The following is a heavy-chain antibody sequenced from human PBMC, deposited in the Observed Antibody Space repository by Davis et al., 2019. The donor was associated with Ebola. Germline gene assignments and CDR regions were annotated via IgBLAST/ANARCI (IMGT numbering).Heavy chain of an antibody. J-gene: IGHJ4*02. CDR3: AREADNRWKLPLDY. V-gene: IGHV1-2*02. CDR1: GYTFTGYY. D-gene: IGHD1-26*01. Sequence: ASVQVSCKASGYTFTGYYMHWVRQAPGQGLEWMGWINPNSGGTNYAQKFQGRVTMTRDTSISTAYMELRSLRSDDTAVYYCAREADNRWKLPLDYWGQGTLVTVSS. CDR2: INPNSGGT.